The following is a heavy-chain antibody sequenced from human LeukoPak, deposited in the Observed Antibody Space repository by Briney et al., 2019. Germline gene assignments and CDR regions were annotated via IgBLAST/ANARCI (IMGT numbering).Heavy chain of an antibody. CDR2: IYYSGST. CDR3: ARFVHYVWGSYRYRYFDY. D-gene: IGHD3-16*02. CDR1: GGSISSSSYY. V-gene: IGHV4-39*01. J-gene: IGHJ4*02. Sequence: SETLSLTCTVSGGSISSSSYYWGWIRQPPGKGLEWIGSIYYSGSTYYNPSLKSRVTISVDTSKNQFSLKLSSVTAADTAVYYCARFVHYVWGSYRYRYFDYWGQGTLVTVSS.